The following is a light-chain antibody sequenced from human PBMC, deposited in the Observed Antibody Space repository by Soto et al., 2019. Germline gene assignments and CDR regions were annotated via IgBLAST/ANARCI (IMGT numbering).Light chain of an antibody. J-gene: IGKJ2*01. Sequence: DIQMTQSPSTLSASVGDRVTITCRASQSINSWLAWYKQKPGQAPKLLIYKASSLESAVPSRFSGSASGTEFARTISRPEPDDFATYFCQQDNNYPYTLGQGTKLEIK. V-gene: IGKV1-5*03. CDR2: KAS. CDR3: QQDNNYPYT. CDR1: QSINSW.